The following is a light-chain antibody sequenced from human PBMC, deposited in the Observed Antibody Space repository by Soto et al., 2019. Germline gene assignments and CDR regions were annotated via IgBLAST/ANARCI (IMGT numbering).Light chain of an antibody. CDR2: GAS. J-gene: IGKJ2*01. V-gene: IGKV3-15*01. CDR1: QSVSSN. CDR3: QQYDNWWRT. Sequence: EIVMTQSPATVSVSPGERATLSCRASQSVSSNLAWYQQKPGQAPRLLIYGASTRATGIPARFSGNGSGTEFTLTISSLRSEDFAVYYCQQYDNWWRTFGQGTKLEIK.